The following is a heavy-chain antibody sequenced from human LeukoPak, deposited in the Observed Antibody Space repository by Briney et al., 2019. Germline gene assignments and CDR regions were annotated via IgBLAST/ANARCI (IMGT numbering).Heavy chain of an antibody. CDR3: ARGPYYDTLTGYPTHLDY. Sequence: GASVKVSCKASGYTLTNYYMHWVRQAPGQGLEWMGIVNPSRGSATYAQKFQGSVTMTRDTSTSTVYMELNGLRSEDTAVYYCARGPYYDTLTGYPTHLDYWGQGTLVTVSS. CDR2: VNPSRGSA. CDR1: GYTLTNYY. V-gene: IGHV1-46*01. J-gene: IGHJ4*02. D-gene: IGHD3-9*01.